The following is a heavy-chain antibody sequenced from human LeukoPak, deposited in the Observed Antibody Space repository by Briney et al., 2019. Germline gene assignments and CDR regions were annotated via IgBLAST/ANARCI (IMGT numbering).Heavy chain of an antibody. CDR3: ARGGVFFDY. V-gene: IGHV4-39*07. J-gene: IGHJ4*02. CDR1: GGSISSSRKY. CDR2: IYYRGST. D-gene: IGHD5/OR15-5a*01. Sequence: SETLSLTCTVSGGSISSSRKYWGWIRQPPGKGLEWIGSIYYRGSTYYNPSLKSRVTISVDTSKNQFSLKLSSVTAADTAVYYCARGGVFFDYWGQGTLVTVSS.